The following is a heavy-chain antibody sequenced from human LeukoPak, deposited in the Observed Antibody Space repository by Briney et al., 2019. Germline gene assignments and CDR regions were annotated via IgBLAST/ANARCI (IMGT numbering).Heavy chain of an antibody. D-gene: IGHD1-26*01. Sequence: SETLSLTCAVYGGSFSGYCWSWIRQPPGKGLEWIGEINHSGSTNCNPSLKSRVTISVDTSKNQFSLKLSSVTAADTAVYYCARRVVQVGATKSYNWFDPWGQGTLVTVSS. V-gene: IGHV4-34*01. J-gene: IGHJ5*02. CDR1: GGSFSGYC. CDR3: ARRVVQVGATKSYNWFDP. CDR2: INHSGST.